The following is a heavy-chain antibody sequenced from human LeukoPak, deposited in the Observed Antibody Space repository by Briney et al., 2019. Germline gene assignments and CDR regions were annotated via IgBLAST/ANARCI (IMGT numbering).Heavy chain of an antibody. J-gene: IGHJ4*02. V-gene: IGHV3-30*01. CDR3: ARDLGNYDFWSGYLDY. D-gene: IGHD3-3*01. Sequence: PGRSLRLSCAASGFTFSSYAMHWVRQAPGKGLEWVAVISYDGSNKYYADSVKGRFTISRDNSKNTLYLQMNSLRAEDTAVYYCARDLGNYDFWSGYLDYWGQGTLVTVSS. CDR1: GFTFSSYA. CDR2: ISYDGSNK.